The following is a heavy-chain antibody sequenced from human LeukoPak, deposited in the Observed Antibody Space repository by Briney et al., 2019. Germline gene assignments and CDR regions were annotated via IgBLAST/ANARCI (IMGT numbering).Heavy chain of an antibody. J-gene: IGHJ4*02. CDR3: VTYYFDSSGPKKNY. D-gene: IGHD3-22*01. Sequence: SETLSLTCAVYGGSFSGYYWSWIRQPPGKGLEWIGEINHSGSTNYNPSLKSRVTISVDTSKKQFSLKLSSVTAADTAVYYCVTYYFDSSGPKKNYWGQGTLVTASS. V-gene: IGHV4-34*01. CDR2: INHSGST. CDR1: GGSFSGYY.